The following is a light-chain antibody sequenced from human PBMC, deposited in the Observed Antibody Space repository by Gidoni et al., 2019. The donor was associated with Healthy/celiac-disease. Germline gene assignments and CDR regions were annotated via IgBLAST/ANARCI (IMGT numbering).Light chain of an antibody. CDR3: QSADSSGTYVV. Sequence: SYELTQPPSVSVSPGQTARITCSGDALPNQYAFWYQQKPGQAPTLLIYKDTERPSGIPERFSGSSSGTTVTLTISGVQAEDEADYYCQSADSSGTYVVFGGGTKLTVL. CDR1: ALPNQY. V-gene: IGLV3-25*03. CDR2: KDT. J-gene: IGLJ2*01.